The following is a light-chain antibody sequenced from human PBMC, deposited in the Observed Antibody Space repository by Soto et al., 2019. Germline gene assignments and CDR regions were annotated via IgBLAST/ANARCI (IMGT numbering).Light chain of an antibody. CDR3: LQDYNSPYT. CDR2: AAS. J-gene: IGKJ2*01. CDR1: QGVGND. Sequence: AIQMTQSPSSLSASVGDRVTITCRASQGVGNDLGWYQHKPGKAPKLLIYAASSLETGVPSRFSGSGSGTDFTLTISSLQPEDFAIYYCLQDYNSPYTFGQGTKLEIK. V-gene: IGKV1-6*01.